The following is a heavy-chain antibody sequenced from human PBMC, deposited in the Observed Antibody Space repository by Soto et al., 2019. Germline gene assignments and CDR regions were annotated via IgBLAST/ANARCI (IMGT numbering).Heavy chain of an antibody. D-gene: IGHD2-15*01. Sequence: GESLKISCKGSGYSFTSYWIGWVRQMPGKGLEWMGIIYPGDSDTRYSPSFQGQVTISADKSISTAYLQWSSLKASDTAMYYCARRRPSVVVVAATYDAFDIWGQGTMVTVSS. CDR3: ARRRPSVVVVAATYDAFDI. V-gene: IGHV5-51*01. CDR2: IYPGDSDT. CDR1: GYSFTSYW. J-gene: IGHJ3*02.